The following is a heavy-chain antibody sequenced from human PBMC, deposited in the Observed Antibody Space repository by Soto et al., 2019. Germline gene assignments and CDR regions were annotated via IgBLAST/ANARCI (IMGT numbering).Heavy chain of an antibody. CDR3: AKDGAICGVDPLYYYYGMDV. D-gene: IGHD3-3*01. CDR2: ISYDGSNK. CDR1: GFTFSSYG. J-gene: IGHJ6*02. V-gene: IGHV3-30*18. Sequence: QVQLVESGGGVVQPGRSLRLSCAASGFTFSSYGMHWVRQAPGKGLEWVAVISYDGSNKYYADSVKGRFTISRDNSKNSLYLQMNSLRAEDTAVYYCAKDGAICGVDPLYYYYGMDVWGQGTTVTVSS.